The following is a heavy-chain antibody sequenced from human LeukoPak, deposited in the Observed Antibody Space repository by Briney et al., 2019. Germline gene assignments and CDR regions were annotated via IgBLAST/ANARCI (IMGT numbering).Heavy chain of an antibody. J-gene: IGHJ4*02. D-gene: IGHD3-22*01. CDR1: GGSITSSSYY. CDR2: IYYSGST. Sequence: SETLSLTCTVSGGSITSSSYYWGWIRQPPGKGLEWIGSIYYSGSTYYNPSLKSRVTISVDTSKNQFSLKLSSVTAADTAVYYCARRSRYYDSSGYPEYYFDYWGQGTLVTVSS. CDR3: ARRSRYYDSSGYPEYYFDY. V-gene: IGHV4-39*01.